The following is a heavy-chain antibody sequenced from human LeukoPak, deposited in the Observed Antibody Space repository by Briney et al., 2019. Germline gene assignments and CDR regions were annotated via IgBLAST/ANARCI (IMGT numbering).Heavy chain of an antibody. D-gene: IGHD3-16*01. Sequence: PSETLSLTCTVSGYSISSGYYWGWTRQPPGKGLEWIGSIYHSGSTYYNPSLKSRVTISVDTSKNQFSLKLSSVTAADTAVYYCARDRRGYDYVWGSYRNYFDYWGQGTLVIVSS. V-gene: IGHV4-38-2*02. CDR1: GYSISSGYY. J-gene: IGHJ4*02. CDR3: ARDRRGYDYVWGSYRNYFDY. CDR2: IYHSGST.